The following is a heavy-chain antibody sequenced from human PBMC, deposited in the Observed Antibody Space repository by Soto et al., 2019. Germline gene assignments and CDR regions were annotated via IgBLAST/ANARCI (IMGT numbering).Heavy chain of an antibody. CDR3: ARSRQYSYGSLGFDP. D-gene: IGHD5-18*01. J-gene: IGHJ5*02. V-gene: IGHV1-2*02. CDR2: INPNSGGT. CDR1: GYTFTGYY. Sequence: GASVKVSCKASGYTFTGYYMHWVRQAPGQGLEWMGWINPNSGGTNYAQKFQGRVTMTRDTSISTAYMELSRLRSDDTAVYYCARSRQYSYGSLGFDPWAREPWSPSP.